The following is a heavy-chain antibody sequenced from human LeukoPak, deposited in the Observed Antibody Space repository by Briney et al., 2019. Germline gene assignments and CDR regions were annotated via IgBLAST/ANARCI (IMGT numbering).Heavy chain of an antibody. Sequence: GGSLRLSCAASGFTFSNYAMHWVRQAPGQGLVWVSRIKGDGISTNYADSVKGRFTISRDIAKNTLYLQMNSLRAEDTGVYYCAKDHYWSIDYWGRGTLVTVSS. D-gene: IGHD3-3*01. CDR3: AKDHYWSIDY. V-gene: IGHV3-74*01. CDR1: GFTFSNYA. CDR2: IKGDGIST. J-gene: IGHJ4*02.